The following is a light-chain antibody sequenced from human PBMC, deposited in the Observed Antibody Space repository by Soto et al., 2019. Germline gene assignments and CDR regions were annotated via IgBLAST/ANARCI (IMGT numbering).Light chain of an antibody. J-gene: IGKJ4*01. CDR1: QGIGDT. V-gene: IGKV3-15*01. Sequence: EIIMTQSPATLSVSPVEGVTLSCTASQGIGDTLAWYQHKPGQTPRLLIYDKSARATGVPDRFSGSRSGTEFTLTINSMQSEDFAVYYCQRYNNWPLTFGGGTQLDI. CDR3: QRYNNWPLT. CDR2: DKS.